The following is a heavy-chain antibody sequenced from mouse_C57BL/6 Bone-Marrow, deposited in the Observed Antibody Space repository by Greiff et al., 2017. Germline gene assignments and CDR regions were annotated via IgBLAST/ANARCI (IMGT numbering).Heavy chain of an antibody. CDR2: ISYDGSN. CDR3: ARGYWAMDY. D-gene: IGHD1-1*01. V-gene: IGHV3-6*01. Sequence: EVKLQESGPGLVKPSPSLSLTCSVTGYSITSGYYWNWIRQFPGNKLEWMGYISYDGSNNYNPSLKNRISITGDTSKKQFFLKLNSVTTEDTATYYCARGYWAMDYWGQGTSVTVSS. CDR1: GYSITSGYY. J-gene: IGHJ4*01.